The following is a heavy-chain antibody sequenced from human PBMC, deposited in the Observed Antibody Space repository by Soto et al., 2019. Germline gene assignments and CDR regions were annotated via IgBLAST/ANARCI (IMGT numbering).Heavy chain of an antibody. J-gene: IGHJ4*02. D-gene: IGHD5-12*01. Sequence: QVQLVESGGGVVQPGRSLRLSCAASGFTFSSYAMHWVRQAPGKGLEWVAVLSYDGSNKYYADSVKGRFTISRDNSKNRLYLQMNSLRAEDTAVYYCARDSSLGDGYNSEFDYWGQGTLVTVSS. CDR2: LSYDGSNK. CDR3: ARDSSLGDGYNSEFDY. CDR1: GFTFSSYA. V-gene: IGHV3-30-3*01.